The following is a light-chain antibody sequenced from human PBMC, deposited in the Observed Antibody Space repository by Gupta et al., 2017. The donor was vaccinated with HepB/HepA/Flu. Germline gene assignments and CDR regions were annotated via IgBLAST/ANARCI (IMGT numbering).Light chain of an antibody. CDR3: HQLDTSPLS. CDR1: QGISCY. J-gene: IGKJ4*01. Sequence: DIQLTQSPSFLSASVGDRVTITCRASQGISCYFAWYQQKPGKAPQFLISAASTLQTGVPSRFSGSGSGTEFTLTISSLQPEDFATYYCHQLDTSPLSFGGGTKVEIK. V-gene: IGKV1-9*01. CDR2: AAS.